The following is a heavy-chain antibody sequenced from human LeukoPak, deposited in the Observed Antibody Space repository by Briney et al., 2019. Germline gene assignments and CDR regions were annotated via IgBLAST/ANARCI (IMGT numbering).Heavy chain of an antibody. CDR1: GGSISSYY. D-gene: IGHD3-3*01. CDR3: ARGGYDFWSGYLNWFDP. J-gene: IGHJ5*02. Sequence: PSETLSLTCTVSGGSISSYYWSWIRQPAGKGLEWIGRIYTSGSTNYNPSLKSRVTMSVDTSKNQFSLKLSSVTAADTAVYYCARGGYDFWSGYLNWFDPWGQGTLVTVSS. CDR2: IYTSGST. V-gene: IGHV4-4*07.